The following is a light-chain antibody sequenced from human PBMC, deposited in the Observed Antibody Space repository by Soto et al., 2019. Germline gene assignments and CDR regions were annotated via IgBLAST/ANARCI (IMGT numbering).Light chain of an antibody. Sequence: EIVLTQSPGTLSLSPGERATLSCSAIQSVSASYLAWYQQKPGQAPRLLIYAASSRATGIPDRFSGSGSGTDFTLTVSRLEPEDFAVYYCQQYGNSPAITFGQGTRLEI. CDR3: QQYGNSPAIT. CDR1: QSVSASY. CDR2: AAS. J-gene: IGKJ5*01. V-gene: IGKV3-20*01.